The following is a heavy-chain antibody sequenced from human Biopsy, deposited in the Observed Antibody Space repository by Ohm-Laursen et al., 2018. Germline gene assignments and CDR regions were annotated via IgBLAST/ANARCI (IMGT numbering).Heavy chain of an antibody. D-gene: IGHD6-19*01. CDR1: GYSFTSYY. J-gene: IGHJ4*02. CDR3: ARNTGWYGDLYYFDY. V-gene: IGHV1-46*01. Sequence: ASVKVSCKSSGYSFTSYYMHWVRQAPEQGLEWMGMINPSGSTTSYPQIFQGRVTMTRDTSKSTVYMELSSLRSADTAVYFCARNTGWYGDLYYFDYWGLGALVTVSS. CDR2: INPSGSTT.